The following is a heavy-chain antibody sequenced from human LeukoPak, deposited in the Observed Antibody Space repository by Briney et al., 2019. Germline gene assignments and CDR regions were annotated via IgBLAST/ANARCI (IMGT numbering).Heavy chain of an antibody. V-gene: IGHV3-49*03. CDR1: GFNFGVVA. J-gene: IGHJ4*02. Sequence: GGSLRLSCATSGFNFGVVAMDWIRQAPGKGLEWVGFIRHREYGGTAEYAASVNGRFAISRDESKSIVYLQMNDLRTEDTGVYYCARERAGDVDYWGLGTLVTVSS. CDR3: ARERAGDVDY. CDR2: IRHREYGGTA.